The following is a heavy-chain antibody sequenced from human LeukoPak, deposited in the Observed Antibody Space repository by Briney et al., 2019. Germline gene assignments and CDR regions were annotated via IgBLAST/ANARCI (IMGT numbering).Heavy chain of an antibody. CDR3: AIAGPMVRGVTSFDY. Sequence: GGSLRLSCAASGFTFSSYNMNWVRQAPGKGLEWVSSISSSSSYIYYADSVKGRFTISRDNAKNSLYLQMNSLRAEDTAVYYCAIAGPMVRGVTSFDYWGQGTLVTVSS. V-gene: IGHV3-21*01. J-gene: IGHJ4*02. CDR2: ISSSSSYI. CDR1: GFTFSSYN. D-gene: IGHD3-10*01.